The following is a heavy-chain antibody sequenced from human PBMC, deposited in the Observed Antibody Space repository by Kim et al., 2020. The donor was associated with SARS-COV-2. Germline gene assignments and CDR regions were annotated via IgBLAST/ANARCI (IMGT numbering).Heavy chain of an antibody. D-gene: IGHD6-6*01. V-gene: IGHV4-34*01. CDR3: ARWQPVVGHNAFDI. Sequence: SETLSLTCAVSGGSFSGYYWSWIRQPPGKGLEWIGEINHSGSTNYNPSLKSRVTISVDTSKNQFSLKLSSVTAADTAVYYCARWQPVVGHNAFDIWCQGT. J-gene: IGHJ3*02. CDR2: INHSGST. CDR1: GGSFSGYY.